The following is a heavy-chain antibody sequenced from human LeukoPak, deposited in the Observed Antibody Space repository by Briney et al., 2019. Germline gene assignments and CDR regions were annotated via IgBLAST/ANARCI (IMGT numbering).Heavy chain of an antibody. CDR1: GYTFTGHY. V-gene: IGHV1-2*02. Sequence: ASVKVSCKASGYTFTGHYIHWVRQAPGHGLEWMGFINPNSGGTNYAQKFQGRVTMTRDTSITTAYMELRRVTSDDTAVYYCARVGHTSGWDFDYWGQGTLVTVSS. D-gene: IGHD6-19*01. CDR3: ARVGHTSGWDFDY. CDR2: INPNSGGT. J-gene: IGHJ4*02.